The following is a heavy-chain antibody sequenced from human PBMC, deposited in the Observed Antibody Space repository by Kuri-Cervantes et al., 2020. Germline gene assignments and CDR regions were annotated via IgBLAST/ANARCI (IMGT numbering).Heavy chain of an antibody. V-gene: IGHV1-18*01. Sequence: ASVKVSCKASGYTFTSYGISWVRQAPGQGLEWMGWISAYNGNTNYAQKLQGRVTMTTDTSTSTAYMELRSLRSDDTAVYYCATDIQPLRFLEWLSPQAWGQGTLVTVSS. CDR2: ISAYNGNT. D-gene: IGHD3-3*01. CDR3: ATDIQPLRFLEWLSPQA. CDR1: GYTFTSYG. J-gene: IGHJ4*02.